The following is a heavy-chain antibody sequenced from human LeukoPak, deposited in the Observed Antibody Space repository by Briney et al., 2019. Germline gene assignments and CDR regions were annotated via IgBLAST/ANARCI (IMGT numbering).Heavy chain of an antibody. V-gene: IGHV4-59*11. CDR2: IYYSGST. Sequence: SETLSLTCTVSGGSITSHYWSWIRQPPGKGLEWIGYIYYSGSTNYNPSLKSRVTISVDTSKNQFSLKLSSVTAADTAVYYCARDRSYVDYWGQGTLVTVSS. CDR1: GGSITSHY. D-gene: IGHD3-16*01. J-gene: IGHJ4*02. CDR3: ARDRSYVDY.